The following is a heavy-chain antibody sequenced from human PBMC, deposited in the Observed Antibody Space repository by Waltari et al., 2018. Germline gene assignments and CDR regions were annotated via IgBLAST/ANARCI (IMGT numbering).Heavy chain of an antibody. CDR2: LDPEDEET. CDR1: GYSLSELS. D-gene: IGHD3-10*01. V-gene: IGHV1-24*01. CDR3: TTDIMLRVFSNV. J-gene: IGHJ6*02. Sequence: QVQLVQSGAEVRKPGASVKVSCKVSGYSLSELSMHWVRQAPGKGLEWVGGLDPEDEETVYAQKFQGRVTMTEDKSTDTAYMELSSLRSDDTAVYYCTTDIMLRVFSNVWGQGTTVTVSS.